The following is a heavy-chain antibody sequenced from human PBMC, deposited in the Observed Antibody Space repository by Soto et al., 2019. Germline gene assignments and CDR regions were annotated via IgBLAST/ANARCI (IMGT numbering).Heavy chain of an antibody. J-gene: IGHJ6*02. CDR1: GGSISSSY. V-gene: IGHV4-4*07. CDR2: IYTSGST. CDR3: ARGEDAFFYYGLDV. Sequence: PSQTLSLSCTVSGGSISSSYWSWIRQPAGKGLEWIGRIYTSGSTNYNPSLKSRVTMSVDTSKNQFSLKLTSVTAADTAVYYCARGEDAFFYYGLDVWGQGITVTVS.